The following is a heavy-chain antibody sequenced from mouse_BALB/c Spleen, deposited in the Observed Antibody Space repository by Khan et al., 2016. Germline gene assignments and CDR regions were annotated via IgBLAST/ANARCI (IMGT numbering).Heavy chain of an antibody. CDR2: ISYSGST. Sequence: EVQLQESGPGLVKPSQSLSLTCTVTGYSITSGYGWNWIRQFPGNKLEWMGYISYSGSTNYTPSLKSRISITRDTSKNQFFLQWISVTTKDTATYYCARTARIKYWGQGTTLTVSS. D-gene: IGHD1-2*01. CDR3: ARTARIKY. J-gene: IGHJ2*01. V-gene: IGHV3-2*02. CDR1: GYSITSGYG.